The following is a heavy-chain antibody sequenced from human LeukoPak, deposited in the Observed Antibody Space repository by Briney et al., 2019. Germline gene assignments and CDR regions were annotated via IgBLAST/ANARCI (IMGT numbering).Heavy chain of an antibody. Sequence: GGSLRLSCAASGFTFSSYWMSWVRQAPGQGLEWVANIKQDGSEKYYVDSVKGRFTISRDNAKNSLYLQMNSLRAEDTAVYYCARGGQQLVPRYFDYWGQGTLVTVSS. CDR3: ARGGQQLVPRYFDY. CDR1: GFTFSSYW. V-gene: IGHV3-7*01. D-gene: IGHD6-13*01. J-gene: IGHJ4*02. CDR2: IKQDGSEK.